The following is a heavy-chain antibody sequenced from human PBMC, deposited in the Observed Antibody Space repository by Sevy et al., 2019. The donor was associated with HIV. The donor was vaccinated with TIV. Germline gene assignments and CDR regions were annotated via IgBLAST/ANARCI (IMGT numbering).Heavy chain of an antibody. Sequence: SETLSLTCTVSGGSISSYYWSWIRQPPGKGLEWIGYIYYSGSTNYNPSLKSRVTISVDTSKNQFSLKLSSVTATDTAVYYCARGVEMATIIYYYYYMDVWGKGTTVTVSS. D-gene: IGHD5-12*01. CDR3: ARGVEMATIIYYYYYMDV. CDR1: GGSISSYY. V-gene: IGHV4-59*01. CDR2: IYYSGST. J-gene: IGHJ6*03.